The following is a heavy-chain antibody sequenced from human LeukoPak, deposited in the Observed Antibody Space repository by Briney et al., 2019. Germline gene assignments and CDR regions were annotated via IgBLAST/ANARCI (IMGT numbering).Heavy chain of an antibody. D-gene: IGHD3-3*01. CDR2: INPNSGGT. V-gene: IGHV1-2*02. Sequence: GASVKVSCKASGYTSTGYYKHWVRQAPGQGLEWMGWINPNSGGTNYAQKFQGRVTMTRDTSISTAHMELSRLRSDDTAVYYCARDLRDFWSGYYNGMDVWGQGTTVTVSS. CDR3: ARDLRDFWSGYYNGMDV. CDR1: GYTSTGYY. J-gene: IGHJ6*02.